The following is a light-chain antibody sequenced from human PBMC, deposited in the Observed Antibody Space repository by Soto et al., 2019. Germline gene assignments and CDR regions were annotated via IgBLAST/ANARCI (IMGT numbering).Light chain of an antibody. Sequence: DIVMTQSPVTLSASLGERATLSCKTSQSVNTNLAWYQQKPGQPPRLLIYGASTRATGIPARFSGSGAGTEFTLTISSLQSEDFAVYYCQQVISWRPFSFGGGTRVEIK. CDR3: QQVISWRPFS. CDR1: QSVNTN. J-gene: IGKJ4*01. V-gene: IGKV3-15*01. CDR2: GAS.